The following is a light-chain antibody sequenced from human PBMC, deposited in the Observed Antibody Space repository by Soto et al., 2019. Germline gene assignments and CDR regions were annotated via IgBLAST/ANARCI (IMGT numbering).Light chain of an antibody. CDR2: EVS. V-gene: IGLV2-14*01. Sequence: QSALTQPASVSGSPGQSITISCTGTSSDVGGYNYVSWYQQHPGKAPKLMIYEVSNRPSGVSNRFSGSKSGNTASLTISGLQAEDEADYYCSPYTSRSPLYVVFGGGTKVTVL. CDR3: SPYTSRSPLYVV. CDR1: SSDVGGYNY. J-gene: IGLJ2*01.